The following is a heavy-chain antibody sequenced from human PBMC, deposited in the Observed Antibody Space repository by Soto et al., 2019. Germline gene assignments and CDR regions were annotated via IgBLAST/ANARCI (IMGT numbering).Heavy chain of an antibody. CDR3: ARDTSRGEYDY. V-gene: IGHV1-18*01. Sequence: QVQLVQSGAEVKKPGASVKVSCKASGYTFTSYGISWVRQAPGQGLEWMGWINVYNGNTNYAQKLQGRVTMTTDTSTSTAYLDLMSLSSDDTAVYFCARDTSRGEYDYWGQGTLVTVSS. D-gene: IGHD3-10*01. J-gene: IGHJ4*02. CDR2: INVYNGNT. CDR1: GYTFTSYG.